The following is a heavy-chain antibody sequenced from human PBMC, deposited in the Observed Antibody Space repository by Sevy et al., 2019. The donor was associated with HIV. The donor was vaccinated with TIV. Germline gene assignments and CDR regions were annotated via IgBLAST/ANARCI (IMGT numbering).Heavy chain of an antibody. Sequence: GGSLRLSCAASGFTFSSYSMNWVRQAPGKGLEWVSSISSSSSYIYYADSVKGRFTISSDNAKNSLYLQMNSLRAEDTAVYYCARDSASSTSCYIGGRKCDAFDIWGQGTMVTVSS. V-gene: IGHV3-21*01. D-gene: IGHD2-2*02. CDR1: GFTFSSYS. J-gene: IGHJ3*02. CDR3: ARDSASSTSCYIGGRKCDAFDI. CDR2: ISSSSSYI.